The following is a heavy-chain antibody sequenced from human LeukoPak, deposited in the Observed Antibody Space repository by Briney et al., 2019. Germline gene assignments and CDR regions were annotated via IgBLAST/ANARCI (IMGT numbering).Heavy chain of an antibody. CDR1: GGSISSGGYY. J-gene: IGHJ3*02. CDR3: ARWGETSALRVHAFDI. D-gene: IGHD3-10*01. Sequence: PSETLSLTCTVSGGSISSGGYYWNWIRQPPGKGLEWIGYGHYTGSTNYNPSLKSRVTFSVDTSKNQFSLKLTSVTAADTAVYYCARWGETSALRVHAFDIWGQGTMVTVSS. CDR2: GHYTGST. V-gene: IGHV4-61*08.